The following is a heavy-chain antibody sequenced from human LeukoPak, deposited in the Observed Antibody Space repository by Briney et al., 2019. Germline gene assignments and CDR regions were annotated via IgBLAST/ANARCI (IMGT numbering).Heavy chain of an antibody. CDR3: ARAGSSWYYFDS. Sequence: SQTLSLTCTVSGGSISSGGYYWSWIRQHPGKGLEWIGYIYYSGSTYYNPSLKSRVTISVDTSKNQFSLKLSSVTAADTAVYYCARAGSSWYYFDSWGQGTLVTVSS. D-gene: IGHD6-13*01. V-gene: IGHV4-31*03. CDR2: IYYSGST. J-gene: IGHJ4*02. CDR1: GGSISSGGYY.